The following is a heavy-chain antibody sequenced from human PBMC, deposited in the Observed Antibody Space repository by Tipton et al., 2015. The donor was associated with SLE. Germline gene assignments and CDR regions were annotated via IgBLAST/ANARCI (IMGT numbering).Heavy chain of an antibody. V-gene: IGHV1-18*01. D-gene: IGHD2-2*01. CDR1: GYTFTSYA. CDR2: ISTYNGNT. Sequence: QVQLVQSGAEVKKPGASVKVSCKASGYTFTSYAMNWVRQAPGQGLEWMGWISTYNGNTHYAQKVQGRVTMTTDTSTSTAYMELRSLRSDDTAVYYCARDLRMPGVLYGMDVWGQGTTVTVSS. J-gene: IGHJ6*02. CDR3: ARDLRMPGVLYGMDV.